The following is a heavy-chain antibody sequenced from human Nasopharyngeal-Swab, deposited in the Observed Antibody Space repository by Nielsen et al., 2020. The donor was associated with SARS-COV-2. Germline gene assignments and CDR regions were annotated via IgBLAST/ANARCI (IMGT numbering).Heavy chain of an antibody. J-gene: IGHJ4*02. CDR2: IYYSGST. CDR3: ARRGYDILTGQYYFDY. CDR1: GGSISSSSYY. Sequence: SETLSLTCTVSGGSISSSSYYWGWIRQPPGKGLEWIGSIYYSGSTYYNPSLKSRVTISVDTSKNQFSLKLISVTAADTAVYYCARRGYDILTGQYYFDYWGQGTLVTVSS. V-gene: IGHV4-39*01. D-gene: IGHD3-9*01.